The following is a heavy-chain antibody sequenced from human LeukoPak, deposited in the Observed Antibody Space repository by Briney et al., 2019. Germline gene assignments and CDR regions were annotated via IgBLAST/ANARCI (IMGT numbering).Heavy chain of an antibody. CDR3: ARHYPPDYTFDC. CDR2: IDYNGSP. CDR1: GASISSYY. J-gene: IGHJ4*02. Sequence: SETLSLTCTVSGASISSYYWSWIRQPPGKGLEWIGYIDYNGSPNYNPSHKSRVTISVDTSKNQFSLKLSSVTAADTAVYFCARHYPPDYTFDCWGRGTLVTVSS. D-gene: IGHD4-11*01. V-gene: IGHV4-59*08.